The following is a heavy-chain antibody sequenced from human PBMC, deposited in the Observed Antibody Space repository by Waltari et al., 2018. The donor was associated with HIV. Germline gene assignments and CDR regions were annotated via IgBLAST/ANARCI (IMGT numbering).Heavy chain of an antibody. CDR3: AKLGNYNWLDP. D-gene: IGHD7-27*01. CDR2: INTITGNP. Sequence: QVQLVQSGSELKKPGASVKVSCKASGYIFTKYAMNWGRQAPGQGLEWMGWINTITGNPTYAQGFTGRFVFSLDTSVSTAYLQISSLKPEDTAVYYCAKLGNYNWLDPWGQGTLVTVSS. CDR1: GYIFTKYA. V-gene: IGHV7-4-1*02. J-gene: IGHJ5*02.